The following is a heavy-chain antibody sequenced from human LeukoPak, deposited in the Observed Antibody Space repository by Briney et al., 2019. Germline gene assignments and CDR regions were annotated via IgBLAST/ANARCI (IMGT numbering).Heavy chain of an antibody. CDR3: AKDGSGGYSGYDVLNNWFDP. D-gene: IGHD5-12*01. CDR2: INWNGGST. J-gene: IGHJ5*02. V-gene: IGHV3-20*04. Sequence: GGSLRLSCAASGFTFDDYGMSWVRQAPGKGLEWVSGINWNGGSTGYADSVKGRFTISRDNAKNSLYLQMNSLRAEDTALYYCAKDGSGGYSGYDVLNNWFDPWGQGTLVTVSS. CDR1: GFTFDDYG.